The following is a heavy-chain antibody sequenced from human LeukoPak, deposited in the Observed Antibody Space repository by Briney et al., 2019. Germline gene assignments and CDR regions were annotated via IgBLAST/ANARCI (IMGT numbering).Heavy chain of an antibody. V-gene: IGHV3-13*01. CDR2: IGTAGDT. CDR3: VRDRHYIGNREVRFPY. CDR1: GFTFSSYD. Sequence: GGSLRLSCAASGFTFSSYDMHWVRQPTGKGLEWVSAIGTAGDTYYSDSVKGRFTISREDAKNSLYLQMNNLRAGDAAVYYCVRDRHYIGNREVRFPYWGQGALVTVSS. J-gene: IGHJ4*02. D-gene: IGHD3-10*01.